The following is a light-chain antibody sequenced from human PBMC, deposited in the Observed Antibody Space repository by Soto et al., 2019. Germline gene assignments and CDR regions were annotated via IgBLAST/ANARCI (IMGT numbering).Light chain of an antibody. CDR1: QSVETF. CDR2: GAS. J-gene: IGKJ4*01. CDR3: QQYHAWPPGT. V-gene: IGKV3-15*01. Sequence: DIVMTQSPAILSVSPGERATLSCSASQSVETFLAWFQHKAGQAPRLLIFGASTRAAGVPARFSGGGSGTEFTLTIDSLRSEDLAVYFCQQYHAWPPGTFGGGTKVEIK.